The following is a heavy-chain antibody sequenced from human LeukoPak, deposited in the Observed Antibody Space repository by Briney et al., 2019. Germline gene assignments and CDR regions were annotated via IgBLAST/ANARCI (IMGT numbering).Heavy chain of an antibody. CDR2: MYPDGDT. V-gene: IGHV4-4*07. J-gene: IGHJ4*02. D-gene: IGHD2-2*01. Sequence: SETLSLTCDVSGASISGYWWSWIRQPAGKGLECIGCMYPDGDTNYNPALNSRVTVSVDTSKNLFSLKLSSVTAADTAVYYCARAPAWCGSTCPFDSWGQGTLVTVSS. CDR1: GASISGYW. CDR3: ARAPAWCGSTCPFDS.